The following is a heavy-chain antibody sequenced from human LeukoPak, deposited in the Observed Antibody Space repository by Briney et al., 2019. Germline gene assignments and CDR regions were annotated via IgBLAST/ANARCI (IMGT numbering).Heavy chain of an antibody. CDR2: INQDGSEK. CDR1: GFTFSNYW. V-gene: IGHV3-7*01. J-gene: IGHJ4*02. D-gene: IGHD6-19*01. Sequence: GGSLRLPCAASGFTFSNYWMSWVRQAPGKGLEWVANINQDGSEKYYVDSVKGRFTISRDNSKNTLYLQMDSLRAEDTAVYYCAKDSRGIAVAGLDYWGQGTLVTVSS. CDR3: AKDSRGIAVAGLDY.